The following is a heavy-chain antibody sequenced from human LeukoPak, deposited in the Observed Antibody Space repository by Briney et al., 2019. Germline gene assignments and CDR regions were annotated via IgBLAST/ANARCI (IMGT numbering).Heavy chain of an antibody. Sequence: VASVKVSCKASGGTFSSYAISWVRQAPGQGLEWMGRIIPIFGTANYAQKFQGRVTITTDESTSTAYMELSSLRSEDTAVYYCAREAEYPYNWFDPWGQGTLVTVSS. D-gene: IGHD2-2*01. V-gene: IGHV1-69*05. J-gene: IGHJ5*02. CDR2: IIPIFGTA. CDR3: AREAEYPYNWFDP. CDR1: GGTFSSYA.